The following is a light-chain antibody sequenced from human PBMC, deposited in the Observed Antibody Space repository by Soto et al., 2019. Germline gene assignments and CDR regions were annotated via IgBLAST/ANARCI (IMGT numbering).Light chain of an antibody. CDR1: TSDVGASNY. CDR2: EVS. V-gene: IGLV2-14*01. Sequence: QSVLTQPASVSGSPVQSITISCTGTTSDVGASNYVSWYQQHPGKAPKLMIYEVSHRPSGVSNRFSGSKSGNTASLTISGLQAEDEADYYCSSYTISDPLLFGGGTKLTVL. J-gene: IGLJ2*01. CDR3: SSYTISDPLL.